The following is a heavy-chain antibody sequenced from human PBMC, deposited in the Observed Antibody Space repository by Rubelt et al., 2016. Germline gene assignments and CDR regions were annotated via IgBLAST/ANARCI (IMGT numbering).Heavy chain of an antibody. D-gene: IGHD5-18*01. J-gene: IGHJ4*02. CDR2: IKSKTDGGTT. V-gene: IGHV3-15*07. CDR1: GFTFSNAW. Sequence: EVQLVESGGGLVKPGGSLRLSCAASGFTFSNAWMHWVRPAPGKGLEWVGRIKSKTDGGTTDYAEPVKGRFTISRDDSKNTLYLQMNSLKTEDTAVYYCTTDTAMDNDFDYWGQGTLVTVSS. CDR3: TTDTAMDNDFDY.